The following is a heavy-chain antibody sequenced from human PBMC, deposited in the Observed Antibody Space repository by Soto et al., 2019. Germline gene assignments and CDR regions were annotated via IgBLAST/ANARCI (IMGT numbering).Heavy chain of an antibody. CDR1: GFTFNNYA. Sequence: LRLSCAASGFTFNNYAMCWVRQAPGKGLEWVSAIGGGGGSTYYADSVKGRFTISRDNSRNTLYLQMNSLRAEDTAVYFCAKTAEAVAGTVYGYWGQGNLVTVSS. V-gene: IGHV3-23*01. CDR2: IGGGGGST. CDR3: AKTAEAVAGTVYGY. D-gene: IGHD6-19*01. J-gene: IGHJ4*02.